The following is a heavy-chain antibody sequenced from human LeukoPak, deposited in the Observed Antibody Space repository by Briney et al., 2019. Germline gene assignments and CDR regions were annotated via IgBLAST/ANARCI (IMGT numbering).Heavy chain of an antibody. CDR2: IIPIFGTA. CDR3: ARDSPIYGGPFDY. D-gene: IGHD4-23*01. V-gene: IGHV1-69*05. Sequence: GIIPIFGTANYAQKFQGRVTITTDESTSTAYMELSSLRSEDTAVYYCARDSPIYGGPFDYWGQGTLVTVSS. J-gene: IGHJ4*02.